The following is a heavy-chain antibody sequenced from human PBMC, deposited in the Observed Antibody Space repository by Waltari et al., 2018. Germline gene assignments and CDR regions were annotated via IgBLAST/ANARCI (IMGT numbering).Heavy chain of an antibody. Sequence: QVQLVQSGAEVKKPGSSVKVSCKASGGTFSSYAISRVRQAPGQGLEWMGGIIPILGIANYAQKFQGRVTITADKSTSTAYMELSSLRSEDTAVYYCAREGSFGGPNWFDPWGQEPWSPSPQ. V-gene: IGHV1-69*10. J-gene: IGHJ5*02. D-gene: IGHD3-16*01. CDR1: GGTFSSYA. CDR2: IIPILGIA. CDR3: AREGSFGGPNWFDP.